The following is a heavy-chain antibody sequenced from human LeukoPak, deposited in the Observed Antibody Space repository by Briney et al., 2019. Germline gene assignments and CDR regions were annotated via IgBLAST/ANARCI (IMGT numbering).Heavy chain of an antibody. V-gene: IGHV3-48*01. J-gene: IGHJ4*02. CDR3: PSDESGYRTYAYFDS. CDR1: GFTFSSYS. Sequence: GGSLRLSCAAPGFTFSSYSMNWVRQSPGKGLEWLSYISGSGTTIYYADSVKGRFTISRDNAKKAVYLQMHTLRAEDPPLYHCPSDESGYRTYAYFDSWGQGTLVPVSS. CDR2: ISGSGTTI. D-gene: IGHD5-18*01.